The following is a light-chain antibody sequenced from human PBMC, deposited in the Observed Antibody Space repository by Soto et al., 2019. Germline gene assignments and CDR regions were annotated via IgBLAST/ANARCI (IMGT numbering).Light chain of an antibody. Sequence: EIVLTQSPATLSLSPGERATLSCRASQSVSSYLAWYQQKPGQAPRLLIYDASNRATGIPARCSASGSGTDFTLTISSLEPEDSAVYYCQQRGNWITFGPGTRLEIK. J-gene: IGKJ5*01. CDR3: QQRGNWIT. CDR1: QSVSSY. V-gene: IGKV3-11*01. CDR2: DAS.